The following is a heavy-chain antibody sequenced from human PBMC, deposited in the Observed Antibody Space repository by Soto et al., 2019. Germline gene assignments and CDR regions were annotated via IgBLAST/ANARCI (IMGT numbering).Heavy chain of an antibody. D-gene: IGHD3-9*01. J-gene: IGHJ4*02. CDR1: GFTFSSYS. V-gene: IGHV3-48*02. Sequence: GSLRLSCAASGFTFSSYSMNWVRQAPGKGLEWVSYISSSSSTIYYADSVKGRFTISRDNAKNSLYLQMNSLRDEDTAVYYCARGSVLRYFDWLPRFDYWGQGTLVTVSS. CDR3: ARGSVLRYFDWLPRFDY. CDR2: ISSSSSTI.